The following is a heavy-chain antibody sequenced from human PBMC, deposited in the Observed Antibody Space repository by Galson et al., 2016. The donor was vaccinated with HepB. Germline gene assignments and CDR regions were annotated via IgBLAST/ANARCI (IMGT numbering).Heavy chain of an antibody. J-gene: IGHJ5*02. CDR3: ARFGPGWGMFSSRRWFDP. CDR2: INHGRTT. CDR1: GGTLSGSH. D-gene: IGHD2-8*02. Sequence: SETLSLTCSVHGGTLSGSHWSWIRQPPGKGLECIGEINHGRTTNYIPSLKGRLTISVDTSKDQFSLKLTSVTAADTAVYYCARFGPGWGMFSSRRWFDPWGQGTLVTVSS. V-gene: IGHV4-34*01.